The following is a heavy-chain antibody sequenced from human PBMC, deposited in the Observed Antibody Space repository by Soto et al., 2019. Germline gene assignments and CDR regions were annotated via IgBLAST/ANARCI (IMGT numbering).Heavy chain of an antibody. Sequence: QVQLQESGPGLVKPSQTLSLTCSVSGDYIHVGGYYWTWIRQRPGKGLAWMGYIYNTGKTYYNPPLESRLTMSVDRSKNQFSLRLTSVTAADTAVYFCGRDLTSNANCIDPWGQGTLVTVSS. J-gene: IGHJ5*02. CDR2: IYNTGKT. CDR3: GRDLTSNANCIDP. V-gene: IGHV4-30-4*01. D-gene: IGHD2-2*01. CDR1: GDYIHVGGYY.